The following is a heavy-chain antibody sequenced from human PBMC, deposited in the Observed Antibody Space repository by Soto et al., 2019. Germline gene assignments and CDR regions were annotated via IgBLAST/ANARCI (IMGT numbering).Heavy chain of an antibody. CDR1: GYTFTSYD. CDR2: INPNSGGT. J-gene: IGHJ1*01. CDR3: AIGGPYDSSGYYDFQH. Sequence: ASVKVSCKASGYTFTSYDINWVRQAPGQGLEWMGWINPNSGGTNYAQKFQGWITMTRDTSISTAYMELSRLRSDDTAVYYCAIGGPYDSSGYYDFQHWGQGTLVTVSS. D-gene: IGHD3-22*01. V-gene: IGHV1-2*04.